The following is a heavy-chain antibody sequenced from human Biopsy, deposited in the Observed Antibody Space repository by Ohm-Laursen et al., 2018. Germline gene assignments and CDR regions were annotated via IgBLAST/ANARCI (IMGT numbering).Heavy chain of an antibody. D-gene: IGHD3-3*01. J-gene: IGHJ4*02. CDR3: ARERQFRFLEGAFDY. V-gene: IGHV4-59*01. CDR1: GGSISDDY. Sequence: GTLSLTCTVSGGSISDDYWNWIRQPPGKGLQVIGYISSGGRAKYNPSLKSRLTISLDTSKNQLSLRLSSVTAADSAIYYCARERQFRFLEGAFDYWGQGILVTVPS. CDR2: ISSGGRA.